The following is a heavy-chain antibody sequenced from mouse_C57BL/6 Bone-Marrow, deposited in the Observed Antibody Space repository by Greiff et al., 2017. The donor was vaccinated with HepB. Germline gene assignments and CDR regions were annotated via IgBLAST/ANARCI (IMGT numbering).Heavy chain of an antibody. CDR2: IYYSGTI. V-gene: IGHV3-5*01. D-gene: IGHD1-1*01. CDR1: GISITTGNYR. Sequence: EVQLQQSGPGLVKPSQTVFLTCTVTGISITTGNYRWSWIRQFPGNKLEWIGYIYYSGTITYNPSLTSRTTITRDTPKNQFFLEMNSLTAEDTATYYCARNLLPPGYFDVWGTGTTVTVSS. J-gene: IGHJ1*03. CDR3: ARNLLPPGYFDV.